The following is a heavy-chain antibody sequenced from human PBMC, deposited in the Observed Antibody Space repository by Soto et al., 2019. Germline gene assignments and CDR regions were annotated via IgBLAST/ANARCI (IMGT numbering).Heavy chain of an antibody. CDR3: ARLETGYSRFIDWSFDL. CDR1: GGSISSSNW. J-gene: IGHJ2*01. Sequence: QVQLQESGPGLVKPSGTLSLTCAVSGGSISSSNWWSWVRQPPGKGLEWIGEIYHRGSTNYNPSLEGRVTIAVAKSKNQLSLQLRSVTAADTAVYYCARLETGYSRFIDWSFDLWGGGTLVTVSS. CDR2: IYHRGST. D-gene: IGHD6-13*01. V-gene: IGHV4-4*02.